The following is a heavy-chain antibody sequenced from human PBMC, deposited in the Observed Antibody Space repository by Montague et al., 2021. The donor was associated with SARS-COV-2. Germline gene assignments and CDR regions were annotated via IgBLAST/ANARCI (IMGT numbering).Heavy chain of an antibody. CDR1: FGSISTYY. D-gene: IGHD2-21*01. CDR2: IFYNGST. CDR3: ARQDAWAYCGDECYRGWFDS. J-gene: IGHJ5*01. V-gene: IGHV4-59*01. Sequence: SETLSLTCTVSFGSISTYYWSWIRQPPGKGLEWIRCIFYNGSTKYNPSLKRRVSISLDTSKNQFSLKLSSVTAADTAVYYCARQDAWAYCGDECYRGWFDSWGQGTLVTVSS.